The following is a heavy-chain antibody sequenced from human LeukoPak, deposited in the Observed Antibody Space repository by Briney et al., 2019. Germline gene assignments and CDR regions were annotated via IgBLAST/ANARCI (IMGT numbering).Heavy chain of an antibody. D-gene: IGHD2-2*01. Sequence: ASVNVSCKVSGYTLTELSMHWVQQAPGKGLEWMGGFDPEDGETIYAQKFQGRVTMTEDTSTDTAYMELSSLRSEDTAVYYCATPRTQYCSSTSCSLDYWGQGTLVTVSS. CDR2: FDPEDGET. J-gene: IGHJ4*02. V-gene: IGHV1-24*01. CDR1: GYTLTELS. CDR3: ATPRTQYCSSTSCSLDY.